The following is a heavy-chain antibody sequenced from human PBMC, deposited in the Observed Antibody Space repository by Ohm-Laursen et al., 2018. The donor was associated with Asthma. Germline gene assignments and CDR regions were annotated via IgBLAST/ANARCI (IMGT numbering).Heavy chain of an antibody. J-gene: IGHJ3*02. CDR3: VRAHSGSYSYAFDI. V-gene: IGHV3-53*01. Sequence: SLRLSCAASGITVSVNYMGWVRQAPGKGLEWVPVIYNGGSTYHADSVRGRFTISRDNSKNTLYLQMNSLRGEDTAVYYCVRAHSGSYSYAFDIWGQGTVVTVSS. D-gene: IGHD1-26*01. CDR1: GITVSVNY. CDR2: IYNGGST.